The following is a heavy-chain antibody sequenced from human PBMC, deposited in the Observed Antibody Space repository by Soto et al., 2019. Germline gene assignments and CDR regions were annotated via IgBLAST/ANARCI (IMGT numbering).Heavy chain of an antibody. Sequence: QVQLVQSGGEVKKPGASVKVSCEASGYTFTTYDLSWVRQAPGQGLEWMGWISDYNGNTNYAQNLQGRVTMTTDTSTSTAYMELRSLRSDDTAVYYCARVIGYYYHMDVGGQGTTVTVSS. CDR2: ISDYNGNT. J-gene: IGHJ6*02. CDR3: ARVIGYYYHMDV. V-gene: IGHV1-18*01. CDR1: GYTFTTYD. D-gene: IGHD3-22*01.